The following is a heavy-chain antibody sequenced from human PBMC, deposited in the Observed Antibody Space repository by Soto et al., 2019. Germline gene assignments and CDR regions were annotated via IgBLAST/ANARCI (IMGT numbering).Heavy chain of an antibody. Sequence: SETLSLTCAVYGGSFSGYYWSWIRQPPGKGLEWIGEINHSGSTNYNPSLKSRVTISVDTSKNQFSLKLSSVTAADTAVYYCARTHGWSHYYYYGMDVWGQGTTVTVSS. CDR1: GGSFSGYY. CDR3: ARTHGWSHYYYYGMDV. V-gene: IGHV4-34*01. D-gene: IGHD2-15*01. J-gene: IGHJ6*02. CDR2: INHSGST.